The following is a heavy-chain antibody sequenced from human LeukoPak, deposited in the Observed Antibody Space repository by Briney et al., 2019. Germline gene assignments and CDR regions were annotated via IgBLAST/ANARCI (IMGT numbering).Heavy chain of an antibody. D-gene: IGHD3-22*01. CDR3: AREGLIRGYFGY. V-gene: IGHV3-9*01. Sequence: PGGSLRLSCAASGFTFDDYAFNWVRQAPGKGLEWVSSISWNGDALAYADSVKGRFTTSRDNAKNSLYLQMNSLRPEDTALYYCAREGLIRGYFGYWGQGILVTVSS. CDR1: GFTFDDYA. J-gene: IGHJ4*02. CDR2: ISWNGDAL.